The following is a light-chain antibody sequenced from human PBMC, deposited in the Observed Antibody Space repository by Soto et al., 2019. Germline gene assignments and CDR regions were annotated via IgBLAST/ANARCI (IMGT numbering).Light chain of an antibody. CDR1: HIGSKT. Sequence: SYELTQPPSVSVAPGQTARITCGGAHIGSKTVHWYQQRPGQAPVLVVYDDSDRPSGIPERFSGSNSGNTATLTVSRVEAGDEADYYCQVWDTSSDHYFFGTGTKLTVL. CDR2: DDS. V-gene: IGLV3-21*02. CDR3: QVWDTSSDHYF. J-gene: IGLJ1*01.